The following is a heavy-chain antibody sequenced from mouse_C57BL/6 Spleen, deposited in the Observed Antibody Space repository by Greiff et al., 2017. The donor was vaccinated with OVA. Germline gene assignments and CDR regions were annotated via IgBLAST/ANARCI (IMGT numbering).Heavy chain of an antibody. J-gene: IGHJ4*01. CDR2: IYPGDGDT. CDR1: GYAFSSSW. Sequence: VQLQQSGPELVKPGASVKISCKASGYAFSSSWMNWVKQRPGKGLEWIGRIYPGDGDTNYNGKFKGKATLTADKSSSTAYMQLSSLTSEDSAVYFCAREVPYAMEYWGQGTSVTVSS. CDR3: AREVPYAMEY. V-gene: IGHV1-82*01.